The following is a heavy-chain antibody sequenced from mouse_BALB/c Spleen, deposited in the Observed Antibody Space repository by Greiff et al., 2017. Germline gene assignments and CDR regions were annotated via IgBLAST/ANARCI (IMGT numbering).Heavy chain of an antibody. CDR2: IWAGGST. CDR1: GFSFPSYG. CDR3: ARDSSVYYAMDY. V-gene: IGHV2-9*02. D-gene: IGHD3-1*01. Sequence: QVMLVESGPGLVAPSQSLSITLSVSGFSFPSYGVHWVRQPPGTGLEWLGVIWAGGSTNYNSALMSSLSISKDNSKSQVFLKMNSLQPDDTAMYYCARDSSVYYAMDYWGQGTSVTVSS. J-gene: IGHJ4*01.